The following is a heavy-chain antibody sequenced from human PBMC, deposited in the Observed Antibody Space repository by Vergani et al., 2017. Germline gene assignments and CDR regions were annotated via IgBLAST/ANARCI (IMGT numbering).Heavy chain of an antibody. J-gene: IGHJ3*02. CDR2: IYSGGST. V-gene: IGHV3-53*01. Sequence: EVHLVESGGGLIQPGGSLRLSCAASGFTVSSNYMSWVRQAPGKGLEWVSVIYSGGSTYYADSVKGRFTISRDNSKNTLYLQMNSLRAEDTAVYYCAREVLGSRGAFDIWGQGTMVTVSS. CDR1: GFTVSSNY. CDR3: AREVLGSRGAFDI. D-gene: IGHD3-16*01.